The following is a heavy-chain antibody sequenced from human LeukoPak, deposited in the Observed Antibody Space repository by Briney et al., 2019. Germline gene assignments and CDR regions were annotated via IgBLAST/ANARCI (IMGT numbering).Heavy chain of an antibody. CDR1: GFTFSSYS. D-gene: IGHD6-13*01. V-gene: IGHV3-21*01. J-gene: IGHJ4*02. CDR3: ANIAAAGTVGY. Sequence: GGSLRLSCAASGFTFSSYSFNWVRQVPGKGLEWVSSITTTFYTYYTDSVKGRFTISRDNAKNSLYLQMNGLRAEDTAVYYCANIAAAGTVGYWGQGTLVTVSS. CDR2: ITTTFYT.